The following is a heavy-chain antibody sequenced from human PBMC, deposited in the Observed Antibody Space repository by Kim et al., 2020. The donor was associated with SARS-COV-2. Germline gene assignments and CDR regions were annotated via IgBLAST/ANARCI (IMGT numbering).Heavy chain of an antibody. J-gene: IGHJ6*02. CDR2: ITNDGANT. Sequence: GGSLRLSCAASGFTFSNFGMTWVRQAPGKGLEWVSTITNDGANTLYADSVKGRFTVSRDNSNNMFYLQMNSLRPEDTAVYHCAKVRYVVDVWGQGTTVTV. V-gene: IGHV3-23*01. CDR1: GFTFSNFG. CDR3: AKVRYVVDV.